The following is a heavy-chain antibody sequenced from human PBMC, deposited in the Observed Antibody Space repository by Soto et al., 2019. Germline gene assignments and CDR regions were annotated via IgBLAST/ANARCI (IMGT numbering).Heavy chain of an antibody. J-gene: IGHJ6*02. CDR1: GYTFTSYA. Sequence: ASVKVSCKASGYTFTSYAMHWVRQAPGQRLEWMGWINAGNGNTKYSQKFQGRVTITRDTSTSTAYMELSSLRSEDTAVYYCARDCDSSGYYYLRYYYYGMDVWGQGTTVTVSS. V-gene: IGHV1-3*01. CDR2: INAGNGNT. CDR3: ARDCDSSGYYYLRYYYYGMDV. D-gene: IGHD3-22*01.